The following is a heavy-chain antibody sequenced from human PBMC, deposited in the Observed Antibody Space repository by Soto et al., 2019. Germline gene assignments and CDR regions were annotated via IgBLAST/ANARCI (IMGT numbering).Heavy chain of an antibody. CDR2: IYPGDSDT. D-gene: IGHD1-26*01. J-gene: IGHJ4*02. Sequence: GESLKISCKGSEYMFTNYWIGWVRQMPGKGLEWMGIIYPGDSDTKYSPSFQGQVTISADRSVNAAYLRWSSLKASDTAMYYCASLSRLGPHSAFDYWGQGTLVTVSS. CDR3: ASLSRLGPHSAFDY. CDR1: EYMFTNYW. V-gene: IGHV5-51*01.